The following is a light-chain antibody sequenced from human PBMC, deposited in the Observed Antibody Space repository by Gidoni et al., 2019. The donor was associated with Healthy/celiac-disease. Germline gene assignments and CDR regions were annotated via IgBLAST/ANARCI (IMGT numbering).Light chain of an antibody. CDR1: QSVSSH. V-gene: IGKV3-11*01. J-gene: IGKJ4*01. CDR3: QQRRNWPLT. CDR2: DAS. Sequence: EIVLTPSPATLSLSPGERATLSCRASQSVSSHLAWYQQKPGQAPRLLIYDASNRATGIPARFSGSGSGTDFTLTISSLEPEDFAVYSCQQRRNWPLTFGGGTKVEIK.